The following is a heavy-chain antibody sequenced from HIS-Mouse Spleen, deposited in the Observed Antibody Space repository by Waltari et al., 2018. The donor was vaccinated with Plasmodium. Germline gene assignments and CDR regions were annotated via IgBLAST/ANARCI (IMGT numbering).Heavy chain of an antibody. CDR3: ASSWYWYFDL. Sequence: EVQLVASGGGLVPPGGSLRLSGDASGFPFGSYWRSGVRQAPGKGLEWVANIKQDGSEKYYVDSVKGRFTISRDNAKNSLYLQMNSLRAEDTAVYYCASSWYWYFDLWGRGTLVTVSS. CDR1: GFPFGSYW. V-gene: IGHV3-7*01. J-gene: IGHJ2*01. CDR2: IKQDGSEK. D-gene: IGHD6-13*01.